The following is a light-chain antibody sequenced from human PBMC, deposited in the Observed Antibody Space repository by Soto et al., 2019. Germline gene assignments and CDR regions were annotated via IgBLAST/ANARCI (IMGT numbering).Light chain of an antibody. Sequence: DIQMTQSPSTLSASVGDRVTITCRASQTVNTWLAWYQQKPGKAPKVLIFDASSLKTGVPSRFSGSGSGTEFTLTISNLQPDDFATYYCQQYDSYSSGPFG. CDR2: DAS. J-gene: IGKJ1*01. V-gene: IGKV1-5*01. CDR1: QTVNTW. CDR3: QQYDSYSSGP.